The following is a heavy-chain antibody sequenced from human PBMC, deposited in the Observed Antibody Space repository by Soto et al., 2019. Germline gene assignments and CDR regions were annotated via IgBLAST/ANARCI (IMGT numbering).Heavy chain of an antibody. CDR2: ISSSGGST. J-gene: IGHJ6*03. D-gene: IGHD6-6*01. V-gene: IGHV3-23*01. CDR1: GFPFSSYS. CDR3: AKSAYSSSSPSFYYYYYYMDV. Sequence: GGSLRLCCAASGFPFSSYSMSWVRPAPGKGLEWVSAISSSGGSTNYADSVKGRFTISRDNSKNTLYLQMNSLRAEDTAVYYCAKSAYSSSSPSFYYYYYYMDVWGKGTTVTVSS.